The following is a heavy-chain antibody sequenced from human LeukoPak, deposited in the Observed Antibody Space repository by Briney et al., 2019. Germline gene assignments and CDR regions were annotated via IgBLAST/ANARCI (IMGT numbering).Heavy chain of an antibody. D-gene: IGHD2-2*01. CDR3: ARGGYCSSTSCYVGYYYGMDV. CDR1: GYTFTGYY. Sequence: ASVKVSCKASGYTFTGYYMHWVRQAPGQGLEWMGWINPNSGGTNYAQKFQGRVTMTRDTSISTAYMELSRLRSDDTAVYYCARGGYCSSTSCYVGYYYGMDVRGQGTTVTVSS. CDR2: INPNSGGT. J-gene: IGHJ6*02. V-gene: IGHV1-2*02.